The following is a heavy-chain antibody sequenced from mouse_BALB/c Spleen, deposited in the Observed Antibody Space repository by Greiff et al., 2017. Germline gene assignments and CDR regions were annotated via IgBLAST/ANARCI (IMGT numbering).Heavy chain of an antibody. J-gene: IGHJ1*01. V-gene: IGHV5-6-5*01. Sequence: EVKVVESGGGLVKPGGSLKLSCAASGFTFSSYAMSWVRQTPEKRLEWVASISSGGSTYYPDSVKGRFTISRDNARNILYLQMSSLRSEDTAMYYCARGLLFDVWGAGTTVTVSS. CDR1: GFTFSSYA. D-gene: IGHD2-10*01. CDR3: ARGLLFDV. CDR2: ISSGGST.